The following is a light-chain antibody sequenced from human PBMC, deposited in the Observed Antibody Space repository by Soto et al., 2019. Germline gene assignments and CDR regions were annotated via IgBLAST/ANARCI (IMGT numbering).Light chain of an antibody. CDR1: QSLLYSDGNTY. J-gene: IGKJ2*01. CDR3: MQGTHWPRT. V-gene: IGKV2-30*01. Sequence: DVVMTQSPLSLPVTLGQPASIACRSSQSLLYSDGNTYLNWFQQRPGQSPRRLIYKVSNRDSGVPDRFSDSGSGTDFTLKISRVEAEDVGVYYCMQGTHWPRTFGQGTKLEIK. CDR2: KVS.